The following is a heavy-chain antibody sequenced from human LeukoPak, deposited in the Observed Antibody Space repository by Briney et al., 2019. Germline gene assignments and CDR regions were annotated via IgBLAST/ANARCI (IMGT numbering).Heavy chain of an antibody. D-gene: IGHD3-10*01. Sequence: GGSLRLSCAASGFTFSSYSMNWVRQAPGKGLEWVSSISSSSSYIYYADSVKGRFTISRDNAKNSLYLQMNSLRAEDTAVYYCARTAIKQAELLWFGETNAFDIWGQGTMVTVSS. CDR3: ARTAIKQAELLWFGETNAFDI. CDR1: GFTFSSYS. CDR2: ISSSSSYI. V-gene: IGHV3-21*01. J-gene: IGHJ3*02.